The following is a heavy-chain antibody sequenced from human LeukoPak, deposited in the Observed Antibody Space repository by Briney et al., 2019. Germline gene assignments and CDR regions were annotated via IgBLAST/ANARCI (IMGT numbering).Heavy chain of an antibody. V-gene: IGHV1-69*05. CDR2: IIPVFGAA. CDR3: ARGGGAAAGKTYYYHYMDV. J-gene: IGHJ6*03. Sequence: SVKVSCKASGGTFNNYAYSWVRQAPGQGLEWMGGIIPVFGAANYTQKFQGRVTITTDESTSTAYMDLRSLRPEDTAVYYCARGGGAAAGKTYYYHYMDVWGKGTTVTVSS. CDR1: GGTFNNYA. D-gene: IGHD6-13*01.